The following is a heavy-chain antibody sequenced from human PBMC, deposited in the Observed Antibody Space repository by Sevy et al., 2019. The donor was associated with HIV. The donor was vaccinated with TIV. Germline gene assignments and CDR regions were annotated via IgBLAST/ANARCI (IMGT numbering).Heavy chain of an antibody. CDR2: ISGSGGST. D-gene: IGHD6-13*01. CDR3: AKDGWIAAAGTAINYYYYMDV. Sequence: GGSLRLSCAASGFTFSSYAMSWVRQAPGKGLEWVSAISGSGGSTYYADSVKGRFTISRDNSKNTLYLQMNSLRAEDTAEYYCAKDGWIAAAGTAINYYYYMDVWGKGTTVTVSS. V-gene: IGHV3-23*01. J-gene: IGHJ6*03. CDR1: GFTFSSYA.